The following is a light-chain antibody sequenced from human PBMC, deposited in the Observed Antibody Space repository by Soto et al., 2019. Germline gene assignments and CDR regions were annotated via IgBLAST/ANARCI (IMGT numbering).Light chain of an antibody. J-gene: IGKJ1*01. CDR1: QSVSSSY. CDR3: QQYSSSWT. Sequence: EIVLTQSPGTLSLSPGEIATLSFSASQSVSSSYLAWYQQKPGQAPRLLIYGASSRATGIPDRFSGSGSGTAFTLTISRLEPEDFAVYYCQQYSSSWTFGQGTKVDI. CDR2: GAS. V-gene: IGKV3-20*01.